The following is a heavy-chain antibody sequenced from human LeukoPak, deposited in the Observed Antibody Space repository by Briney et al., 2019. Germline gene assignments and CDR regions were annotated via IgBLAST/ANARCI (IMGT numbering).Heavy chain of an antibody. CDR2: IKQDGSEK. J-gene: IGHJ3*02. D-gene: IGHD3-3*01. CDR3: AREGFLEWFPTISDAFDI. Sequence: QTGGSLRLSCAASGFAFSSYWMSWVRQAPGKGLEWVANIKQDGSEKYYVDSVKGRFTISRDNAKNSLYLQMNSLRAEDTAVYYCAREGFLEWFPTISDAFDIWGQGTMVTVSS. V-gene: IGHV3-7*01. CDR1: GFAFSSYW.